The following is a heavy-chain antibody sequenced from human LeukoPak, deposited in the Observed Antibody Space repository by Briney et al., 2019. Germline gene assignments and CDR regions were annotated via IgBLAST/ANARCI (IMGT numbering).Heavy chain of an antibody. CDR1: GYTFTNYG. CDR3: ARGYCRSTSSHEPPLYGMDV. Sequence: GASVKVSCKASGYTFTNYGFSWVRQAPGQGLEWMGWISTYSGNTNYAQQLQGRVTMTSDTSTSTVYMELRSLRSDDTAVYCCARGYCRSTSSHEPPLYGMDVWGQGTTVTVS. J-gene: IGHJ6*02. V-gene: IGHV1-18*04. CDR2: ISTYSGNT. D-gene: IGHD2-2*01.